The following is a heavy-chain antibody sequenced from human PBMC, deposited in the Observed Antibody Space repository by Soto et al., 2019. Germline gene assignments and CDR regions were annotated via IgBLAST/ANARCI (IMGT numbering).Heavy chain of an antibody. CDR1: GFTFSTYA. D-gene: IGHD2-15*01. CDR2: IGDSEGETA. Sequence: EVQLLESGGGLVQPGGSLRLSCAASGFTFSTYAMTWVRQAPGKGPEWVSRIGDSEGETAHYADSVKARFTIPRDKAKNTRYLQMNSLRVEDTAIYYCAKGYCGGGRCYDLYNWFDSWGQGTRVTVSS. CDR3: AKGYCGGGRCYDLYNWFDS. J-gene: IGHJ5*01. V-gene: IGHV3-23*01.